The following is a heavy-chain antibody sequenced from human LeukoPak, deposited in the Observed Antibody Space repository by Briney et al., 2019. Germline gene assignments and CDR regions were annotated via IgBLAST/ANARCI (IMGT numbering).Heavy chain of an antibody. J-gene: IGHJ3*02. CDR1: GGSFSGYY. CDR2: INHSGST. D-gene: IGHD1-26*01. V-gene: IGHV4-34*01. CDR3: ARAGRWEGRPHAFDI. Sequence: KPSETLSLTCAVYGGSFSGYYWSWIRQPPGKGLEWIGEINHSGSTNYNPSLKSRVIISVHTSKNQFSLKLSSVTAADTAVYYCARAGRWEGRPHAFDIWGQGTMITVSS.